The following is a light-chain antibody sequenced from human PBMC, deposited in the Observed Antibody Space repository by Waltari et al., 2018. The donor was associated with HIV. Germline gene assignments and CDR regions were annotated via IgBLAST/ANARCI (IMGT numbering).Light chain of an antibody. V-gene: IGLV2-14*01. CDR2: EVS. Sequence: QSALTQPASVSGSPGQSITISCTGTSRDVGGYNYVSWYQQHPGKAPKLMIYEVSNRPSGVSNRFSGSKSGNTASLTISGLQAEDEADYYCSSYTSSSTDVVFG. CDR3: SSYTSSSTDVV. J-gene: IGLJ2*01. CDR1: SRDVGGYNY.